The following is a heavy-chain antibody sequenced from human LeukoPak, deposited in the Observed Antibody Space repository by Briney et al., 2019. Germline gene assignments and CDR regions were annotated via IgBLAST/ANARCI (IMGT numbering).Heavy chain of an antibody. D-gene: IGHD7-27*01. V-gene: IGHV4-59*04. J-gene: IGHJ5*01. CDR1: GGSIIGYY. CDR2: IYYSGST. Sequence: PSETLSLTCTVSGGSIIGYYWSWIRQPPGKGLEWIGYIYYSGSTYYNPSLKSRVTMSVDTSKNQFSLKLSSVTAVDTAVYYCVKKVAGVAWFDSWGQGILVTVSS. CDR3: VKKVAGVAWFDS.